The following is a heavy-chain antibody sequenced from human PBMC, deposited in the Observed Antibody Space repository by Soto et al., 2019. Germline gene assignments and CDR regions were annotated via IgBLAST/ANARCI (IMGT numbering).Heavy chain of an antibody. CDR3: ARVFVQSPEYYYYGMDV. J-gene: IGHJ6*02. D-gene: IGHD2-8*01. CDR2: IYYSGST. V-gene: IGHV4-31*03. CDR1: GGSISSGGYY. Sequence: QVQLQESGPGLVKPSQTLSLTCTVSGGSISSGGYYWSWIRQHPGKGLEWIGYIYYSGSTYYNPSLKSRVTISVDTSKNQFSLKLSSVTAADTAVYFCARVFVQSPEYYYYGMDVWGQGTTVTVSS.